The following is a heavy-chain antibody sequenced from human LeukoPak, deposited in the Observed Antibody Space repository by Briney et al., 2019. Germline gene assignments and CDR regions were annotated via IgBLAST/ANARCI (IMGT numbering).Heavy chain of an antibody. CDR1: GFTFSSHA. J-gene: IGHJ4*02. CDR3: ANEIRPNDY. Sequence: GGSLRLSCGASGFTFSSHAMTWVRQAPGKGLEWVSAISISGDTTYYADAVKGRFTISRDNSKNTVYLQMNSLRAEGTAVYYCANEIRPNDYWGQGTQVTVSS. CDR2: ISISGDTT. D-gene: IGHD4-17*01. V-gene: IGHV3-23*01.